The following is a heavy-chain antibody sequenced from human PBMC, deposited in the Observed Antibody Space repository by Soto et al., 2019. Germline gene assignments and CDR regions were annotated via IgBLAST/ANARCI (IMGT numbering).Heavy chain of an antibody. V-gene: IGHV1-46*02. J-gene: IGHJ5*02. CDR1: GDTFDTFA. Sequence: VKVSCKASGDTFDTFAISWVRQAPGQGLEWMGIINPSGGSTSYAQKFQGRVTMTRDTSTSTVYMELSSLRSEDTAVYYCARDRHSGSWGQGTLVTVSS. CDR2: INPSGGST. CDR3: ARDRHSGS. D-gene: IGHD5-12*01.